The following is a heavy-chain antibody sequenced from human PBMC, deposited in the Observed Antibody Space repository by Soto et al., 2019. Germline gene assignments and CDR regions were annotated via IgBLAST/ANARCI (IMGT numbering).Heavy chain of an antibody. CDR2: IYYSGST. J-gene: IGHJ4*02. D-gene: IGHD3-22*01. CDR3: ARLPGYDSSGSLDY. V-gene: IGHV4-39*01. CDR1: GGSISSSSYY. Sequence: SLTCTVSGGSISSSSYYWGWIRQPPGKGLEWIGSIYYSGSTYYNPSLKSRVTISVDTSKNQFSLKLSSVTAADTAVYYCARLPGYDSSGSLDYWGQGTLVTVS.